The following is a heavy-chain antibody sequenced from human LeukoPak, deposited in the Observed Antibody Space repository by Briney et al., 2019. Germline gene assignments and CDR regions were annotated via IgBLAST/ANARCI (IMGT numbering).Heavy chain of an antibody. V-gene: IGHV3-23*01. D-gene: IGHD3-3*01. CDR3: AKETKFDFWSGYYSDY. CDR1: GFTFSSYA. Sequence: PGRSLRLSCAASGFTFSSYAMSWVRQAPGKGLEWVSAISGSGGSTYYADSVKGRFTISRDNSKNTLYLQMNSLRAEDTAVYYCAKETKFDFWSGYYSDYWGQGTLVTVSS. CDR2: ISGSGGST. J-gene: IGHJ4*02.